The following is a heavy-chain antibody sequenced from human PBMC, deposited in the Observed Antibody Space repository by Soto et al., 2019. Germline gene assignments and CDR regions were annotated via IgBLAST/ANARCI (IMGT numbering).Heavy chain of an antibody. CDR3: ASFRYYYGSGSYYKPNARQAFDI. Sequence: ASVKVSCKASGYTFTSYDINWVRQATGQGLEWMGWMNPNSGNTGYAQKFQGRVTMTRNTSISTAYMELSSLRSEDTAVYYCASFRYYYGSGSYYKPNARQAFDIWGQGTMVTVSS. CDR1: GYTFTSYD. D-gene: IGHD3-10*01. CDR2: MNPNSGNT. V-gene: IGHV1-8*01. J-gene: IGHJ3*02.